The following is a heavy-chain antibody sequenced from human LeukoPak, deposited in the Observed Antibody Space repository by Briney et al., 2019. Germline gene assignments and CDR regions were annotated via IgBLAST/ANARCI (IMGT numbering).Heavy chain of an antibody. CDR1: GYTFTSYY. CDR2: INPSGGST. D-gene: IGHD2-2*01. CDR3: ASLGGCSSTSCYDAFDI. Sequence: ASVKVSCKASGYTFTSYYMHWVRQAPGQGLEWMGIINPSGGSTSYAQKFQGRVTMTRDTSTSTVYMELSSLRSEDTAVYYCASLGGCSSTSCYDAFDIWGQGTMVTVSS. J-gene: IGHJ3*02. V-gene: IGHV1-46*01.